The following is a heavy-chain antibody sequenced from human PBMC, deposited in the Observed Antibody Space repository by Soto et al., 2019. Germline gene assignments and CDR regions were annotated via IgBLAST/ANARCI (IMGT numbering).Heavy chain of an antibody. CDR1: GYSISSGYY. J-gene: IGHJ6*02. CDR2: IYHSGST. Sequence: SETLSLTCAVSGYSISSGYYWGWIRQPPGKGLEWIGSIYHSGSTYYNPSLKSRVTISVDTSKNQFSLKLSSVTAADTAVYYCARTRTYSSSWFGRADFYYYGMDVWGQGTTVTVSS. D-gene: IGHD6-13*01. CDR3: ARTRTYSSSWFGRADFYYYGMDV. V-gene: IGHV4-38-2*01.